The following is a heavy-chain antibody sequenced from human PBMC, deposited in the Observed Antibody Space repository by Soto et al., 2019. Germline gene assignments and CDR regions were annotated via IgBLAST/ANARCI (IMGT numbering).Heavy chain of an antibody. CDR1: GFTFDDYA. V-gene: IGHV3-9*01. Sequence: GGSLRLSCAASGFTFDDYAMHWVRQAPGKGLEWVSGISWNSGSIGYADSVKGRFTISRDNAKNSLYLQMNSLRAEDTALYYCAKDKPQYCSGGSCYAGGAFDIWGQGTMVTVSS. D-gene: IGHD2-15*01. J-gene: IGHJ3*02. CDR3: AKDKPQYCSGGSCYAGGAFDI. CDR2: ISWNSGSI.